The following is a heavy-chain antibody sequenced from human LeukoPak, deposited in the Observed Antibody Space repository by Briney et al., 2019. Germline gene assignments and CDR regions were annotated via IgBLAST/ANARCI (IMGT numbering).Heavy chain of an antibody. Sequence: SETLSLTCAVYGGSFSGYYWSWIHQPPGKGLEWIGEINHSGSTNYNPSLKSRVTISVDTSKNQFSLKLSSVTAADTAVYYCARGVGGASGYYYYGMDVWGQGTTVTVSS. J-gene: IGHJ6*02. D-gene: IGHD1-26*01. CDR2: INHSGST. V-gene: IGHV4-34*01. CDR1: GGSFSGYY. CDR3: ARGVGGASGYYYYGMDV.